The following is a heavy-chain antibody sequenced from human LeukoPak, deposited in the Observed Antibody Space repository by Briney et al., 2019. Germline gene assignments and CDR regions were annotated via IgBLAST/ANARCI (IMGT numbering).Heavy chain of an antibody. V-gene: IGHV4-34*01. CDR1: GGSFSGYY. J-gene: IGHJ4*02. Sequence: SETLPLTCAVYGGSFSGYYWSWIRQPPGKGLEWIGEINHSGSTNYNPSLKSRVTISVDTSKNQFSLKLSSVTAADTAVYYCARAVRYYYDGSGYPTSHYYFDYWGQGTLVTVSS. CDR3: ARAVRYYYDGSGYPTSHYYFDY. D-gene: IGHD3-22*01. CDR2: INHSGST.